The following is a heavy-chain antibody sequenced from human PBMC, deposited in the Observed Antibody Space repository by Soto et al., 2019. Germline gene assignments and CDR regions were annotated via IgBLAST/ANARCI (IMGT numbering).Heavy chain of an antibody. D-gene: IGHD2-15*01. Sequence: ASETLSLTCTVSGGSISNYYWTWIRQPAGKGLEWIGRMYTSGSTNYNPSLKSRVTMSVDTSKNQFSLNLRSVTAADTAVYYCARDKYCSGGSCRKNWFDPWGQGTLVTVSS. V-gene: IGHV4-4*07. CDR2: MYTSGST. CDR1: GGSISNYY. CDR3: ARDKYCSGGSCRKNWFDP. J-gene: IGHJ5*02.